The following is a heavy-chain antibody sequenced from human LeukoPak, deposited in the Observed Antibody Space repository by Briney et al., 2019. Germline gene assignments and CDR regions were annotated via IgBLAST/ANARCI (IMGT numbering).Heavy chain of an antibody. CDR1: GFIFSNYW. Sequence: GGSLRLSCAASGFIFSNYWMSWVRQAPGKGPEWVANMNQDGSEKYYVDSVKGRFTISRDNAKNSLYLQMNSLRAEDTAVYYCARVWLQSKSLPDWGQGTLVTVSS. CDR2: MNQDGSEK. CDR3: ARVWLQSKSLPD. J-gene: IGHJ4*02. V-gene: IGHV3-7*01. D-gene: IGHD5-24*01.